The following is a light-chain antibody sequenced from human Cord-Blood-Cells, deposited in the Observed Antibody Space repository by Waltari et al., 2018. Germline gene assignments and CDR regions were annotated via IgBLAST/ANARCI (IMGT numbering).Light chain of an antibody. CDR1: SIRSYY. CDR2: GKN. J-gene: IGLJ2*01. CDR3: NSRDSSGNHVV. V-gene: IGLV3-19*01. Sequence: SSALTQDPAVYVALGQTVRITSQGDSIRSYYARWYQQKPGQAPVLVIYGKNNRPSGIPDRFSGSSSGNTASLTITGAQAEDEADYYCNSRDSSGNHVVFGGGTKLTVL.